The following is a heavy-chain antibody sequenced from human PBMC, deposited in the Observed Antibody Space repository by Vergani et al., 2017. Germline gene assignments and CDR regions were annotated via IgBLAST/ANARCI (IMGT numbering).Heavy chain of an antibody. CDR3: ARGIYGGTSDYFDY. J-gene: IGHJ4*02. V-gene: IGHV3-30*04. CDR1: GFTFSDYA. D-gene: IGHD4-23*01. CDR2: IVYDGSNK. Sequence: QVQLVESGGGVVQPGRSLRLSCAASGFTFSDYALHWVRQAPGKGLEWVAIIVYDGSNKYYADSVKGRFTISRDNSKNTLFLHMNSLRPEDTAVYYCARGIYGGTSDYFDYWGQGTLVTVSS.